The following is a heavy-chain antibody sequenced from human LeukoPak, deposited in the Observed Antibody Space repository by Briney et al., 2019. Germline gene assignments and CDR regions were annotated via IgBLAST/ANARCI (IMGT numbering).Heavy chain of an antibody. CDR2: IIPIFGTA. CDR1: GGTLSSYA. CDR3: ARTRRGYSGYDL. J-gene: IGHJ4*02. V-gene: IGHV1-69*05. Sequence: SVKVSCKASGGTLSSYAISWVRQAPGQGLEWMGRIIPIFGTAIYAQKFQGRVTITTDESTSTAYMELSSLRSEDTAVYYCARTRRGYSGYDLWGQGTLVTVSS. D-gene: IGHD5-12*01.